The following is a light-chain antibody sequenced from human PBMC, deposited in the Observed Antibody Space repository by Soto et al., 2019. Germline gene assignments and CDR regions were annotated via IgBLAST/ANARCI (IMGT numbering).Light chain of an antibody. CDR1: QSVSGSY. CDR2: GAS. V-gene: IGKV3-20*01. Sequence: EIVLTQSPGTLSLSPGERATLSCRASQSVSGSYLAWYQQKPAQAPRLLLSGASSRATGIPDRFSGGGSGTDFTLTISRLEPEDFAVYFCQQYVGSPRTFGQGTKVEIK. J-gene: IGKJ1*01. CDR3: QQYVGSPRT.